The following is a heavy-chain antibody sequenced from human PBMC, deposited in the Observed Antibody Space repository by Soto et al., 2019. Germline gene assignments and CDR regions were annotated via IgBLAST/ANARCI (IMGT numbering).Heavy chain of an antibody. Sequence: GASVKVSCKASGYTFTSDDINWVRQAPGQGLEWMGWANPNSGNTGYAQKFQGRLSMTTNTSTTTAYMELNSLRSDDTAVYYCASSVKPRDRYNYYMDVWGKGTTVTVSS. CDR1: GYTFTSDD. D-gene: IGHD3-22*01. V-gene: IGHV1-8*01. CDR2: ANPNSGNT. CDR3: ASSVKPRDRYNYYMDV. J-gene: IGHJ6*03.